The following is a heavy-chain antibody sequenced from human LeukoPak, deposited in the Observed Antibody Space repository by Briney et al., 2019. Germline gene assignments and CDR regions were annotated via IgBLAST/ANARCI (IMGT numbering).Heavy chain of an antibody. V-gene: IGHV3-7*01. CDR1: GFTFSSYW. Sequence: GGSLRLSCSASGFTFSSYWMSWVRQAPGKGLEWVANIKQDGSEKYYVDSMKGRFTISRDNAKNSLYLQMNGLRAEDTAVYYCARSGTAATMQRIDYWGQGTLVTVSS. J-gene: IGHJ4*02. CDR3: ARSGTAATMQRIDY. CDR2: IKQDGSEK. D-gene: IGHD2-15*01.